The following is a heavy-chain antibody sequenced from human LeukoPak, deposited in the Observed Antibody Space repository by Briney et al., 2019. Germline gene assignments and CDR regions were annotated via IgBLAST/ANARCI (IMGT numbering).Heavy chain of an antibody. V-gene: IGHV1-18*01. D-gene: IGHD2-15*01. Sequence: ASVKVSCKASGYTFTSYGIGWVRQAPGQGLEWMGWISAYNGNTNYAQKLQGRVTMTTDTSTSTAYMELRSLRSDDTAVYYCARDGPQYCSGGSCYSGYWGQGTLVTVSS. CDR2: ISAYNGNT. CDR1: GYTFTSYG. CDR3: ARDGPQYCSGGSCYSGY. J-gene: IGHJ4*02.